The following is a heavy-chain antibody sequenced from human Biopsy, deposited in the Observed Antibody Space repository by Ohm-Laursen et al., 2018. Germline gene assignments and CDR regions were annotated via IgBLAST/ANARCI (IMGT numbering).Heavy chain of an antibody. J-gene: IGHJ5*02. CDR3: ARGKRGPVAIPRDNPNRIRGWFDP. Sequence: SETLSLTCAVYGGSFSNDYWTWIRQSPGKGLERIGEVSHNGGTNYNPSLKARVSISMDTSKNQFSLNLTSVTAADTALYYCARGKRGPVAIPRDNPNRIRGWFDPWGPGTLVTVSS. CDR1: GGSFSNDY. CDR2: VSHNGGT. D-gene: IGHD2-21*01. V-gene: IGHV4-34*01.